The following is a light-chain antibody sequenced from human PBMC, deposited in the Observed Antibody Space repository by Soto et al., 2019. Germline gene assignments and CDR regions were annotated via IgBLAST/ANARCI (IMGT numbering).Light chain of an antibody. V-gene: IGLV2-14*03. CDR3: SSYTRSSTND. Sequence: QSALTQPRSVSGSPGQSITISCTGTSRDVGAYNYVSWYQLHPGKAPKFMIFDVSNRPSGVSNRFSGSKSGNTASLTISGLHAEDEADYSCSSYTRSSTNDFGSGIKVTGL. CDR1: SRDVGAYNY. CDR2: DVS. J-gene: IGLJ1*01.